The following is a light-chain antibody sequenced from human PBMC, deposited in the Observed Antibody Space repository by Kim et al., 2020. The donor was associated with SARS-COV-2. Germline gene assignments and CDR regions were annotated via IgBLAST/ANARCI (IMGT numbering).Light chain of an antibody. V-gene: IGKV1-5*03. J-gene: IGKJ2*01. CDR2: KAS. CDR3: QHSYSSSPYT. CDR1: QSINNW. Sequence: DIQMTQSPSTLSASVGDRVTITCRASQSINNWLAWYQQKPGKAPKLLIYKASSLESGVPSRFSGSRSGTEFTLTISSLQPDDFATYYCQHSYSSSPYTFGQGTKLEI.